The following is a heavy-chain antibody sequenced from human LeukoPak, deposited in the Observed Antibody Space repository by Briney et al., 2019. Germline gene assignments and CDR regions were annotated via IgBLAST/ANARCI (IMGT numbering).Heavy chain of an antibody. D-gene: IGHD2-15*01. Sequence: GGSLRLSCAASGFTFSSYAMHWVRQAPGKGLEWVAVISYDGSNKYYADSVKGRFTISRDNSKNTLYLQMNSLRAEDTAVYYCARELVSRYCSGGSCHRALDYWGQGTLVTVSS. J-gene: IGHJ4*02. CDR1: GFTFSSYA. CDR3: ARELVSRYCSGGSCHRALDY. V-gene: IGHV3-30*04. CDR2: ISYDGSNK.